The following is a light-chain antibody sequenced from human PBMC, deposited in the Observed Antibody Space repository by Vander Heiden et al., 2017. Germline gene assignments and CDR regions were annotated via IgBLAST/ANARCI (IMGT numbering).Light chain of an antibody. CDR3: QSADSGATDVV. CDR1: VLSKQY. J-gene: IGLJ2*01. Sequence: SYQLTQPPSVSVSLGQTARIICSADVLSKQYSHCYQQKSGQAPLLLIFKDTERPSGIPERFSGSTSGTTVTLTITGVQSEDEADYYCQSADSGATDVVFGGGTKLTVL. CDR2: KDT. V-gene: IGLV3-25*03.